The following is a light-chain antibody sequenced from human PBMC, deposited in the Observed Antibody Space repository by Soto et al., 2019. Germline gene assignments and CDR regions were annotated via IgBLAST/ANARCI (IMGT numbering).Light chain of an antibody. CDR2: KAS. J-gene: IGKJ1*01. V-gene: IGKV1-5*03. CDR1: QSISTW. Sequence: DIQMTQSPSTLSASVGDRLTITCRASQSISTWLAWYQQKPGKAPKLLIYKASTLESGVPSRFSGSGSRTEFTLTISSLQPDDFATYYCQQYDTYSRTFGQGTKVEIK. CDR3: QQYDTYSRT.